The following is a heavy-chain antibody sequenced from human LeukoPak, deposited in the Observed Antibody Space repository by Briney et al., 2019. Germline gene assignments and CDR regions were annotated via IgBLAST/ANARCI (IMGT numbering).Heavy chain of an antibody. CDR3: ARGSRYDFWSGYYGDYYYYYYMDV. Sequence: NSSETLSLTCTVSGGSISSSSYYWGWIRQPPGKRLEWIGEINHSGSTNYNPSLKSRVTISVDTSKNQFSLKLSSVTAADTAVYYCARGSRYDFWSGYYGDYYYYYYMDVWGTGTTVTVSS. D-gene: IGHD3-3*01. CDR2: INHSGST. CDR1: GGSISSSSYY. V-gene: IGHV4-39*01. J-gene: IGHJ6*03.